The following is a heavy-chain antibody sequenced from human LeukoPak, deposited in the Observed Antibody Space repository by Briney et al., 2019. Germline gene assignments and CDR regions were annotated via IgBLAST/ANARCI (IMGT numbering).Heavy chain of an antibody. CDR3: TTSPPGEQLVVMPIDY. J-gene: IGHJ4*02. CDR2: IRSKANSYAT. D-gene: IGHD6-6*01. V-gene: IGHV3-73*01. Sequence: GGSLRLSCAASGFTFSGSAMHWVRQASGKGLEWVGRIRSKANSYATAYTASVKGRFTISRDDSKNTAYLQMNSLKTEDTAVYYCTTSPPGEQLVVMPIDYWGQGTLVTVSS. CDR1: GFTFSGSA.